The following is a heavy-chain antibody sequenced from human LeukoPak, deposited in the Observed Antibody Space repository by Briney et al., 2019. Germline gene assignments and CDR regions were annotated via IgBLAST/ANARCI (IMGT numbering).Heavy chain of an antibody. Sequence: ATVKVSCKVSGSTLSDLSIHWVRQAPGKGLEYVGGSDPEDGETFHAQNFQGRITMTEDTSIDTAYMELSSLRSEDTAVYYCVTDRARLFWYFDLWGRGTLVTVSS. D-gene: IGHD2-21*02. V-gene: IGHV1-24*01. CDR1: GSTLSDLS. CDR3: VTDRARLFWYFDL. CDR2: SDPEDGET. J-gene: IGHJ2*01.